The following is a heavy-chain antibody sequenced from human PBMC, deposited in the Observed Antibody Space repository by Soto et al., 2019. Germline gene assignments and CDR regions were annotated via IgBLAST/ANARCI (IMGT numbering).Heavy chain of an antibody. J-gene: IGHJ4*02. CDR3: AKGVAYFYDSSGPYLDY. CDR2: ISGSGGST. D-gene: IGHD3-22*01. Sequence: GSLRLSCAASGFTFSSYATTWVRQAPGKGLEWVSAISGSGGSTYYADSVKGRFTISRDNSKNTLYLQMNSLRAEDTAVYYCAKGVAYFYDSSGPYLDYWGQGTLVTVSS. V-gene: IGHV3-23*01. CDR1: GFTFSSYA.